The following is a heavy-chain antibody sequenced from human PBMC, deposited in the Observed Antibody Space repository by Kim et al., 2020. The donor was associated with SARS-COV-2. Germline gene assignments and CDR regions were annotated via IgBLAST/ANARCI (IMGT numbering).Heavy chain of an antibody. D-gene: IGHD3-3*01. CDR3: ARAGFGVVIIHFDS. V-gene: IGHV3-11*05. CDR1: GFTFSDYY. CDR2: ISSSSSYT. Sequence: GGSLRLSCAASGFTFSDYYMSWIRQAPGKGLEWVSYISSSSSYTNSADSVKGRFTISRDNAKNSLFLQMNSLRAEDTSVYYCARAGFGVVIIHFDSWGQGTLVTVSS. J-gene: IGHJ4*02.